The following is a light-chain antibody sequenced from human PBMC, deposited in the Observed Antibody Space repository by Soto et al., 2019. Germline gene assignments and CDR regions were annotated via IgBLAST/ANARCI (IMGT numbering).Light chain of an antibody. V-gene: IGKV3-11*01. CDR2: DAS. CDR1: QSVSSY. Sequence: EIVLTQSPATLSLSPGERATLSCSASQSVSSYLAWYQQKPGQAPRLLIYDASNRSTAIPARFSGSWSGTDFTITISSLEPEDFAVYYCQQRSNWPSWTFGHGTKVEIK. J-gene: IGKJ1*01. CDR3: QQRSNWPSWT.